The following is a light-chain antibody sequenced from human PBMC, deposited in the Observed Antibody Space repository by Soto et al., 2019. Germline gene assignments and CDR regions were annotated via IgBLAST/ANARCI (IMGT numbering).Light chain of an antibody. CDR3: SSYTSSSTLGV. CDR1: SSDVGGYNY. V-gene: IGLV2-14*01. CDR2: DVS. Sequence: QSALTQPASVSGSPGQSITISCTGTSSDVGGYNYVSWYQQHPGKAPKLMIYDVSNRPSGVSNRFSGSKSVNTASLTISGREAEDEADYYCSSYTSSSTLGVFGGGTKLTVL. J-gene: IGLJ3*02.